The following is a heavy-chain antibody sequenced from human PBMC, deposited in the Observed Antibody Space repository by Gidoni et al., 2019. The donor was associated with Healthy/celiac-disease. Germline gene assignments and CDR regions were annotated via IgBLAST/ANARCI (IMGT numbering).Heavy chain of an antibody. CDR3: AREGYGDPFDY. CDR1: GGSISIYY. J-gene: IGHJ4*02. V-gene: IGHV4-59*01. Sequence: VQRPESRPGQLKTSETLSLTCTVSGGSISIYYWSWTRQPPGKGLEWIGSIYYSGSTNYNPTLKGGVTISVETSKNQFSLKLSSVTAADTAVYYCAREGYGDPFDYWGQGTLVTVSS. D-gene: IGHD4-17*01. CDR2: IYYSGST.